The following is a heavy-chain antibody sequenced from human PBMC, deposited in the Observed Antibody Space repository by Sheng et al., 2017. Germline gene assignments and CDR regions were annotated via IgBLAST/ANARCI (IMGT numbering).Heavy chain of an antibody. D-gene: IGHD3-10*01. CDR1: GGSISGFY. V-gene: IGHV4-59*01. J-gene: IGHJ4*02. CDR2: IYYTGST. Sequence: QVQLQESGPGLVRPSETLSLTCSVSGGSISGFYGSWIRQPPGKGLEWIGYIYYTGSTNYSPSLKNRVTMSLDTSKNQFSLKLSSVSAADTARYYCARVTGYYGNHFDYWGQGTLVTVSS. CDR3: ARVTGYYGNHFDY.